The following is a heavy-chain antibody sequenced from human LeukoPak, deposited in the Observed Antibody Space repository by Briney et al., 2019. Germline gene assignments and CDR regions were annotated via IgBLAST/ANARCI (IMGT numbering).Heavy chain of an antibody. CDR2: IYWNDDK. CDR3: AHRHSSGWQINYFDY. CDR1: GFSLSTSGVG. D-gene: IGHD6-19*01. J-gene: IGHJ4*02. V-gene: IGHV2-5*01. Sequence: ESGPTLVKPTQTLTLTCTFSGFSLSTSGVGVGWIRQPPGKALEWLALIYWNDDKRYSPSLKSRLTITKDTSKNQVVLTMTNMDPVDTATYYCAHRHSSGWQINYFDYWGQGTLVTVSS.